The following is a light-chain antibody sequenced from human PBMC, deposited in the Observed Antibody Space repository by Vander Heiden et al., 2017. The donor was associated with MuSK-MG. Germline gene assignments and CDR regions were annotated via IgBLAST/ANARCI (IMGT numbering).Light chain of an antibody. Sequence: DIQMTQSPSTLSGSVGDRVTITCRASLRISNWLAWYQQKPGEAPNLLIYKASTLETGVPSRFSGSGSGTEFTLSISSLQPDDFATYFCQQYNVFPYTFGQGTKLE. CDR3: QQYNVFPYT. CDR1: LRISNW. V-gene: IGKV1-5*03. CDR2: KAS. J-gene: IGKJ2*01.